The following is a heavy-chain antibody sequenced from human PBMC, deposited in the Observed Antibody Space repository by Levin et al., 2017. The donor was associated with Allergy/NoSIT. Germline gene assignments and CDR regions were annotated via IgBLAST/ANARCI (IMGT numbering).Heavy chain of an antibody. CDR2: ISPYNGNT. CDR1: GYTFTSYG. CDR3: ARDYKYSSSSGFGY. D-gene: IGHD6-6*01. Sequence: EASVKVSCKASGYTFTSYGINWVRQAPGQGLEWMGWISPYNGNTNYAQKLQGRVTMTTDTSTSTVYMDLRSLSSDETAMYYCARDYKYSSSSGFGYWGQGTLVTVSS. J-gene: IGHJ4*02. V-gene: IGHV1-18*01.